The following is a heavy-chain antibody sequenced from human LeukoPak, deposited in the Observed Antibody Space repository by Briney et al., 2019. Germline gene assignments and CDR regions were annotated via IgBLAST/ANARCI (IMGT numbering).Heavy chain of an antibody. CDR3: ARGHYGDYVPFDY. D-gene: IGHD4-17*01. Sequence: GGSLRLSCAASGFTFSSYSMNWVRQAPGKGLEWVSYISSSSSTIYFADSVKGRFTISRDTAKNSLYLQMNSLRAEDTAVYYCARGHYGDYVPFDYWDQGTLVTVSS. CDR2: ISSSSSTI. V-gene: IGHV3-48*01. CDR1: GFTFSSYS. J-gene: IGHJ4*02.